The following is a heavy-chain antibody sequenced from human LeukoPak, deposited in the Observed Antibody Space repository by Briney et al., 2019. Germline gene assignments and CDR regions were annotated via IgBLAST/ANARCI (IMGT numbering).Heavy chain of an antibody. J-gene: IGHJ4*02. Sequence: SETLSLTCTVSGGSISSYYWSWIRQPPGKGLEWIGSIYYSGSTYYNPSLKSRVTISVDTSKNQFSLKLSSVTAADTAVYYCARELGQWLAQWGYFDYWGQGTLVTVSS. V-gene: IGHV4-59*12. D-gene: IGHD6-19*01. CDR2: IYYSGST. CDR1: GGSISSYY. CDR3: ARELGQWLAQWGYFDY.